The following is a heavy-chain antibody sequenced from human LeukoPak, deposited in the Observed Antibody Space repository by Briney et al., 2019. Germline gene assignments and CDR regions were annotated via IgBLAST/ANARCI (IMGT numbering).Heavy chain of an antibody. D-gene: IGHD3-22*01. CDR2: INPNSGGT. J-gene: IGHJ4*02. CDR1: GYTFIGYY. CDR3: AGGSYYDNSPLDS. Sequence: ASVKVPCKTSGYTFIGYYIHWVRQAPGQGLEWMGWINPNSGGTNYAQMFQGRVTMTRDTSISAAYMELSRLRSDDTAVYYCAGGSYYDNSPLDSWGQGTLVTVSS. V-gene: IGHV1-2*02.